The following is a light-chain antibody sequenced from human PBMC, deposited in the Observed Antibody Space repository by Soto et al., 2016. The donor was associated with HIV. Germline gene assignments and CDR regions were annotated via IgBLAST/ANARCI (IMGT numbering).Light chain of an antibody. CDR3: MQAVQTPWT. V-gene: IGKV2-28*01. J-gene: IGKJ1*01. CDR2: LGS. Sequence: DIVMTQSPLSLPVTPGEPASISCRSSQSLLHSNGYNYLDWYLQKPGQSPQLLIYLGSNRASGVPDRFSGSGSGTDFTLKISRVEAEDVGIYYCMQAVQTPWTFGQGTKVELK. CDR1: QSLLHSNGYNY.